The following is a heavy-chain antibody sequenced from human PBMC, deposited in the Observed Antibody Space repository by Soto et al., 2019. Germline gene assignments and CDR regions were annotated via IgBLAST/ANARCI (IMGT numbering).Heavy chain of an antibody. CDR2: ISAYNGNT. CDR3: ARDKGDGAGSYYGY. CDR1: GYTFTSYG. J-gene: IGHJ4*02. D-gene: IGHD3-10*01. V-gene: IGHV1-18*01. Sequence: QVQLVQSGAEVKKPGASVKVSCKASGYTFTSYGISLVRQAPGQGLEWMGWISAYNGNTNYAQKLQGRGTMTTDTATSTAYTELRSLRSDDTAVYHCARDKGDGAGSYYGYWGQGTLVTVSS.